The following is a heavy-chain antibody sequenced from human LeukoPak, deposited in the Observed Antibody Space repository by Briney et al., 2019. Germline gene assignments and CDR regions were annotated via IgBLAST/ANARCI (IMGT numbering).Heavy chain of an antibody. CDR2: IYTTGST. Sequence: SETLSLTCSVSVDSISSYYWSWIRQPAGKGLEWIGRIYTTGSTNYNPSLKSRVTMSVDTSKNQFSLKLSSMTAADTAVYYCARGIAAAAKQGGFDFWGQGTLVTVSS. V-gene: IGHV4-4*07. D-gene: IGHD6-13*01. J-gene: IGHJ4*02. CDR3: ARGIAAAAKQGGFDF. CDR1: VDSISSYY.